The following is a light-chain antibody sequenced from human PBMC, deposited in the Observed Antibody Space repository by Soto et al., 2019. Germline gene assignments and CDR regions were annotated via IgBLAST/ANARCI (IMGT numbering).Light chain of an antibody. CDR1: SSDVGGYNY. CDR2: DVS. V-gene: IGLV2-14*01. CDR3: SSYTRSTTLVV. Sequence: QSALTQPASVSGSPGQSITISCTGTSSDVGGYNYVSWYQQHPGKAPKLMIYDVSDRPSGVSSRFSGSKSGNTASLTISGLQAEDEADYYCSSYTRSTTLVVFGRGTKLTVL. J-gene: IGLJ2*01.